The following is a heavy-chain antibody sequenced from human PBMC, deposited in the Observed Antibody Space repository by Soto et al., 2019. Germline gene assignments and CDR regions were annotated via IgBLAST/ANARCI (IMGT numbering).Heavy chain of an antibody. CDR2: IYPGDSDT. V-gene: IGHV5-51*01. J-gene: IGHJ4*02. D-gene: IGHD3-9*01. CDR3: ARVGDVLRYFDWSPFDY. Sequence: PGESLKISCKGSGYSFTSYWIGWVRQMPGKGLEWMGIIYPGDSDTRYSPSFQGQVTISADKSISTAYLQWSSLKASDTAMYYCARVGDVLRYFDWSPFDYWAQGNLVPVSS. CDR1: GYSFTSYW.